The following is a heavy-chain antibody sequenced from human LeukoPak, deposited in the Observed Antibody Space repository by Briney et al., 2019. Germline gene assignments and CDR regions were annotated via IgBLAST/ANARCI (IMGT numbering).Heavy chain of an antibody. J-gene: IGHJ4*02. CDR2: ISGSGVST. CDR3: AKDSYYDYVWGSYRYTNQFDY. CDR1: GLSFSSDG. Sequence: GGTLRLSCAASGLSFSSDGMSWVRQAPGGGLEWVSSISGSGVSTYYADSVKGRFTISRDNSKNTLYLQMNSLRAEGTAVYYCAKDSYYDYVWGSYRYTNQFDYWGQGTLVTVSS. V-gene: IGHV3-23*01. D-gene: IGHD3-16*02.